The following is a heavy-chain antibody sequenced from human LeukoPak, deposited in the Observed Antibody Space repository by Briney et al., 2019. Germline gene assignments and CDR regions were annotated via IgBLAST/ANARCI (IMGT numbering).Heavy chain of an antibody. CDR3: AKDLQEFGLVEHF. J-gene: IGHJ4*02. D-gene: IGHD3/OR15-3a*01. CDR2: ISGSGATT. V-gene: IGHV3-23*01. Sequence: GGSLRLSCAASGFTFSSYAMSWVRQAPGKGLEWVSGISGSGATTSYTDSVMGRFTISRDNSKNTLYLQMNSLRDEDTAVYFCAKDLQEFGLVEHFWGQGTLVTVSA. CDR1: GFTFSSYA.